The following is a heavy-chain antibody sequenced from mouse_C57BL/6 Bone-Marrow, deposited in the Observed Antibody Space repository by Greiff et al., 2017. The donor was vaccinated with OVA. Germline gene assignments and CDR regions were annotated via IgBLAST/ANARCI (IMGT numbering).Heavy chain of an antibody. CDR3: ARSSNYFYAMDY. CDR2: IDPSDSYT. Sequence: VQLQQPGAELVMPGASVKLSCKASGYTFTSYWMHWVKQRPGQGLEWIGEIDPSDSYTNSNQKFKGKSTLTVDKSSSTAYMQLSSLTSEDSAVYYCARSSNYFYAMDYWGQGTSVTVSS. D-gene: IGHD2-5*01. V-gene: IGHV1-69*01. J-gene: IGHJ4*01. CDR1: GYTFTSYW.